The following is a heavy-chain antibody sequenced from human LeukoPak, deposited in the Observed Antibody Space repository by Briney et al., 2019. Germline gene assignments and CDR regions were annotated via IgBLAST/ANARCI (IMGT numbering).Heavy chain of an antibody. Sequence: PSETLSLTCTVSGGSISSYYWSWIRQPPGKGLEWIGYIYYSGSTNYNPSLKSRVTISVDTSKNQFSLKLSSVTAADTAVYYCARVKGSSYGYYFDYWGQGTLVTVSS. J-gene: IGHJ4*02. D-gene: IGHD5-18*01. CDR1: GGSISSYY. CDR3: ARVKGSSYGYYFDY. V-gene: IGHV4-59*01. CDR2: IYYSGST.